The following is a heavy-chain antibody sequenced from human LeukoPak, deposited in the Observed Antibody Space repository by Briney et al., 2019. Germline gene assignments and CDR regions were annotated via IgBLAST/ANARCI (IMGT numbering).Heavy chain of an antibody. CDR2: IRYDGSNK. CDR1: GFTFSSYG. D-gene: IGHD6-19*01. Sequence: GGSLRLSCAASGFTFSSYGMHWVRQAPGKGLEWVAFIRYDGSNKYYADSVKGRFTFSRDNSKNTLYPQMNSLRAEDTAVYYCAKDRHSSGWYGESLDYWGQGTLVTVSS. J-gene: IGHJ4*02. CDR3: AKDRHSSGWYGESLDY. V-gene: IGHV3-30*02.